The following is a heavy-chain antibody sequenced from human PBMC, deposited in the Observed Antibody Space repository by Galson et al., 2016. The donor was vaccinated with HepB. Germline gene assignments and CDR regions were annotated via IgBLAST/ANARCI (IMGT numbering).Heavy chain of an antibody. Sequence: SLRLSCATSGFSFSTYTMSWVRQAPGQGLEWVSAIMADGERTYYADSVKGRFTISRDNPKNTLYLQMNSLRAEDTALYRCVKDLSFDAPGTEYFQHWGQGALVIVSS. J-gene: IGHJ1*01. V-gene: IGHV3-23*01. D-gene: IGHD1-1*01. CDR2: IMADGERT. CDR1: GFSFSTYT. CDR3: VKDLSFDAPGTEYFQH.